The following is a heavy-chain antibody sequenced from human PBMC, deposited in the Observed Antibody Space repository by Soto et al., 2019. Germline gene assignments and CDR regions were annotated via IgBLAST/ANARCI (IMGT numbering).Heavy chain of an antibody. D-gene: IGHD1-26*01. V-gene: IGHV3-23*01. CDR2: IIGIGGNS. CDR3: AKVPNSGSYFYFDY. Sequence: GGSLRLSCAASGFTFSSYAMGWVRQSPGGGLEWVSVIIGIGGNSFYPDSVKGRFTISRDNSESTLYLQMNSLRAEDTALYYCAKVPNSGSYFYFDYWGLGTLVTVSS. CDR1: GFTFSSYA. J-gene: IGHJ4*02.